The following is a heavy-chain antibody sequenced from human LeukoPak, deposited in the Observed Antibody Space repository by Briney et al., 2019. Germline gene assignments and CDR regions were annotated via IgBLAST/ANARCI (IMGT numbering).Heavy chain of an antibody. D-gene: IGHD3-10*01. CDR1: GYTFTGYY. Sequence: ASVKVSCKASGYTFTGYYMHWVRQAPRQGLEWMGWINPNSGGTNYAQKFQGRVTMTRDTSISTAYMELSRLRSDDTAVYYCARERTTFMVRGVMSYWGQGTLVTVSS. CDR2: INPNSGGT. J-gene: IGHJ4*02. CDR3: ARERTTFMVRGVMSY. V-gene: IGHV1-2*02.